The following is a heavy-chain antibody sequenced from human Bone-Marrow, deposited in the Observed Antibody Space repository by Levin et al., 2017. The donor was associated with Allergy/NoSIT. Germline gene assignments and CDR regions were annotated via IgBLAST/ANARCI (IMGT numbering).Heavy chain of an antibody. J-gene: IGHJ6*02. CDR3: ARSRRAGNGYDFPSYYYYGMDV. CDR1: GGTFGSNA. D-gene: IGHD3/OR15-3a*01. Sequence: SVKVSCRASGGTFGSNAISWLRQAPGQGLEWMGGFLPLFGTSNYAQSLRARGTISGDASTSTVYLELRNLRSEDTASYYCARSRRAGNGYDFPSYYYYGMDVWGQGTTVTVS. CDR2: FLPLFGTS. V-gene: IGHV1-69*13.